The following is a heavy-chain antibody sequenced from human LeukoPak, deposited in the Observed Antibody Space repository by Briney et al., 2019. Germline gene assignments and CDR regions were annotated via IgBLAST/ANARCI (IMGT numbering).Heavy chain of an antibody. CDR1: GGSFRGYF. CDR2: INHSGST. D-gene: IGHD3-10*01. Sequence: SETLSLTCAAYGGSFRGYFWSWIRQAPWKGLDWIGEINHSGSTNYNPSLKSRVSILVDTSKSQFSLKLSSVTAADTAVYYCARRYDDAGSPLNDWGRGILVTVSS. CDR3: ARRYDDAGSPLND. V-gene: IGHV4-34*01. J-gene: IGHJ4*02.